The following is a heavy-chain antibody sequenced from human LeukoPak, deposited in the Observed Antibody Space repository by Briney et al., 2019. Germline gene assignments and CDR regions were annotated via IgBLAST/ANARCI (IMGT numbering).Heavy chain of an antibody. CDR2: IYYSKSN. D-gene: IGHD5-18*01. CDR1: GVSISSFY. CDR3: ASMRTAMAENDY. J-gene: IGHJ4*01. Sequence: SETLSLNCTVSGVSISSFYWSWLRQPPGKGRVGLGNIYYSKSNNYNTSLKSRVTISVDTSKNQFSLKLSSVTAADTGVYYCASMRTAMAENDYWGEGTLVTVSS. V-gene: IGHV4-59*01.